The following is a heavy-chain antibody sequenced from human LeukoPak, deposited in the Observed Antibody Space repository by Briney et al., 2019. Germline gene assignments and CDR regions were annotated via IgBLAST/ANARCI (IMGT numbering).Heavy chain of an antibody. CDR3: ARMGGYYDILTGYYPPLYYFDY. CDR2: ISAYNGNT. Sequence: WASVKVSCKASGYTFTSYGISWVRQAPGQGLEWMGWISAYNGNTNYAQKLQGRVTMTTDTSTSTAYMELRSLRSDDTAVYYCARMGGYYDILTGYYPPLYYFDYWGQGTLVTVSS. V-gene: IGHV1-18*01. D-gene: IGHD3-9*01. CDR1: GYTFTSYG. J-gene: IGHJ4*02.